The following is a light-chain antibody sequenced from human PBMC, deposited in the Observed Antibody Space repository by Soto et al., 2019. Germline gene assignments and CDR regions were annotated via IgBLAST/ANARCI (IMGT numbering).Light chain of an antibody. CDR2: GAS. J-gene: IGKJ1*01. CDR3: QQYVTSTWA. Sequence: EIVFTQSPGTLSLSPGERATLSCRASQSVSSSFLAWYQQKPGQAPRLIIYGASNRDTGIPDRFSGSGSGTEFTLTISRLEPEDFEVYDCQQYVTSTWAFGQGTKVDIK. V-gene: IGKV3-20*01. CDR1: QSVSSSF.